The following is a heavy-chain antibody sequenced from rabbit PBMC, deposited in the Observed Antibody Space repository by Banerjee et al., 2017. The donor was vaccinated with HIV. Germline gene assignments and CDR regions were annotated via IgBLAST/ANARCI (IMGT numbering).Heavy chain of an antibody. V-gene: IGHV1S47*01. CDR2: IYGGDGST. CDR3: AREDTASIDFAL. D-gene: IGHD1-1*01. J-gene: IGHJ4*01. Sequence: QEQLVESGGGLVQPEGSLTLTCKASGFDFSSNALCWVRQPPGKRPEWIACIYGGDGSTSHASWVNGRFTISRSTSLNTVTLQMTSLTAADTATYFCAREDTASIDFALWGPGTLVTVS. CDR1: GFDFSSNA.